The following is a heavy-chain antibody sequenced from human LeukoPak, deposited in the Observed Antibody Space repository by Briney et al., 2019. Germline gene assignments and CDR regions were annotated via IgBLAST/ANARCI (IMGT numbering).Heavy chain of an antibody. Sequence: GGSLRLSCAASGFTVITNDMTWVRQAPGKGLEWVSVLYSDGNTKYADSVQGRFTISRDNSKNTLYLEMDSLSPDDTAVYYCERGVEPLAANTLAYWGQGTLVTVSS. J-gene: IGHJ4*02. D-gene: IGHD1-14*01. CDR3: ERGVEPLAANTLAY. CDR1: GFTVITND. V-gene: IGHV3-53*01. CDR2: LYSDGNT.